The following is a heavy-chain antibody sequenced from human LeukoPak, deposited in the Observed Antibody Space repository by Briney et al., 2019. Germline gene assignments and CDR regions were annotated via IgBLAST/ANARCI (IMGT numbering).Heavy chain of an antibody. D-gene: IGHD3-10*01. J-gene: IGHJ3*02. V-gene: IGHV3-21*01. CDR3: ARDGMREGVLWFGELLFGAFDI. CDR2: ISSSSSYI. Sequence: PGGSLRLSCAASGFTFSSYSMNWVRQAPGKGLEWVSSISSSSSYIYYADSVKGRFTISRDNAKNSLYLQMNSLRAEDTAVYYCARDGMREGVLWFGELLFGAFDIWGQGTMVTVSS. CDR1: GFTFSSYS.